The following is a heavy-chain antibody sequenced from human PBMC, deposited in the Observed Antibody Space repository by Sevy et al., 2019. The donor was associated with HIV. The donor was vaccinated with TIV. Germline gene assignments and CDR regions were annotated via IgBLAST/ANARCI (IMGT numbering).Heavy chain of an antibody. V-gene: IGHV3-23*01. D-gene: IGHD3-22*01. CDR3: ATAKGAYYDPYYFDY. CDR2: ISGSAGST. CDR1: GFIFISYA. J-gene: IGHJ4*02. Sequence: GGSLRLSCVASGFIFISYAMTWVRQAPGKGLEWVSAISGSAGSTYYADSVKGRFTISRDNSKDTLYLQMNSLRAEDTAVYYCATAKGAYYDPYYFDYWGQGALVTVSS.